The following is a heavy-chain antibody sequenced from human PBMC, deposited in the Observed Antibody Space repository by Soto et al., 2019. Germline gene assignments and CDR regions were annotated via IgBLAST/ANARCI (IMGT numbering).Heavy chain of an antibody. CDR3: AKNGQPPYYYYGMDV. V-gene: IGHV1-69*02. J-gene: IGHJ6*02. Sequence: SLKVSCKASGGTFSIYTISWVRQAPGQGLEWMGRIIPILGIANYAQKFQGRVTITADTSTYTAYMELSSLTSDDTAIYYCAKNGQPPYYYYGMDVWGQGTTVTVSS. CDR1: GGTFSIYT. D-gene: IGHD2-8*01. CDR2: IIPILGIA.